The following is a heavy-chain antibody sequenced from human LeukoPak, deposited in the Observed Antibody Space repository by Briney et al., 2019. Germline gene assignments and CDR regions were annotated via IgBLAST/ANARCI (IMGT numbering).Heavy chain of an antibody. J-gene: IGHJ4*02. D-gene: IGHD3-22*01. V-gene: IGHV3-53*01. CDR3: ARAAYDSNGYTANHDY. Sequence: GGSLRLSCVASGFIVSSNYINWVRQAPGKGLEWVSVIYRDGSTYYADSVKGRFTISRDNSKNTLYLQMNNVRAEDTAVYYCARAAYDSNGYTANHDYWGQGTLVTVSS. CDR2: IYRDGST. CDR1: GFIVSSNY.